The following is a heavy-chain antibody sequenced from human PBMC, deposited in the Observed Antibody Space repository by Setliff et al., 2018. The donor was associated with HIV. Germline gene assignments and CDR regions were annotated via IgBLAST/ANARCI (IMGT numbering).Heavy chain of an antibody. CDR3: ARGLGGYCSSVSCYEADH. J-gene: IGHJ5*02. CDR2: IYTSGST. Sequence: PSETLSLTCTVSGGSISSYYWSWIRQPAGKGLEWIGRIYTSGSTNYNPSLKSRVTMSVDTSKNQFSLRLSSVTAADTAVYYCARGLGGYCSSVSCYEADHWGQGTLVTVSS. D-gene: IGHD2-2*01. CDR1: GGSISSYY. V-gene: IGHV4-4*07.